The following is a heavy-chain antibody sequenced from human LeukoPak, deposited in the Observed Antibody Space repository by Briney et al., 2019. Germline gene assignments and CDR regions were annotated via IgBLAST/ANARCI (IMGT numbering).Heavy chain of an antibody. CDR3: ARDGGYSGYDFFDY. CDR1: GGSISSYY. CDR2: IYYSGST. Sequence: SETLSLTCTVSGGSISSYYWSWIRQPPGKGLEWIGYIYYSGSTNYNPSLKSRVTISVDTSKNQFSLKLSSVTAADTAVYYCARDGGYSGYDFFDYWGQGTLVTVSS. V-gene: IGHV4-59*01. D-gene: IGHD5-12*01. J-gene: IGHJ4*02.